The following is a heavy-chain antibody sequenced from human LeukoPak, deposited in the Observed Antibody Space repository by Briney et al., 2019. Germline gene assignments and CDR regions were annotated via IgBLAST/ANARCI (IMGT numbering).Heavy chain of an antibody. CDR1: GFTFSSYS. J-gene: IGHJ5*02. D-gene: IGHD3-22*01. CDR3: ARDPTTYYYDGIPPTWFDP. CDR2: ISSSSSTI. V-gene: IGHV3-48*04. Sequence: GGSLRLSCAASGFTFSSYSMNWVRQAPGKGLEWVSYISSSSSTIYYADSVKGRFTISRDNAKNSLYLQMNSLRAEDTAVYYCARDPTTYYYDGIPPTWFDPWGQGTLVTVSS.